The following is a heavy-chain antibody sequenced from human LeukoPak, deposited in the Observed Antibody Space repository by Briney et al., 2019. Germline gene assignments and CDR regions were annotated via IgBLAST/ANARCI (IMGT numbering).Heavy chain of an antibody. D-gene: IGHD3-22*01. CDR2: FDPEDGET. CDR3: AGPRGGDSSASLFDY. V-gene: IGHV1-24*01. J-gene: IGHJ4*02. CDR1: GYTLTELS. Sequence: ASVKVSCKVSGYTLTELSMHWVRQAPGKGLEWMGGFDPEDGETIYAQKFQGRVTMTEDTSTDTAYMELSSLRSEDTAVYYCAGPRGGDSSASLFDYWGQGTLVTVSS.